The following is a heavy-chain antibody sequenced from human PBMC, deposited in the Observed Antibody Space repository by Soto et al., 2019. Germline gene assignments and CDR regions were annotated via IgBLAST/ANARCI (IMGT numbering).Heavy chain of an antibody. D-gene: IGHD6-13*01. CDR3: ARDLADVHLWDAFDV. V-gene: IGHV1-69*13. CDR2: IVPMFGTT. Sequence: SVKVSCQAPGDSFNSYGISWVRQAPGQGLEWMGGIVPMFGTTNLALKFEDRVTITADELTTTVYMEIRGLTSEDTAVYYCARDLADVHLWDAFDVWGQGSRVTVSS. J-gene: IGHJ3*01. CDR1: GDSFNSYG.